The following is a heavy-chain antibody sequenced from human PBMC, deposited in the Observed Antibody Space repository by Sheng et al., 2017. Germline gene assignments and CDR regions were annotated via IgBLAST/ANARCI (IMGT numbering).Heavy chain of an antibody. J-gene: IGHJ6*03. V-gene: IGHV1-18*01. Sequence: QVQLVQSGAEVKKPGASVKVSCKASGYTFTSYGVSWVRQAPGQGLEWMGWISAYNGNTHYAQKFQGRVTMTTDASTTTAYMELRSLRSDDTAVYYCARQWLDWGRGDFYTKYYMDGWGKGTTVTVSS. CDR2: ISAYNGNT. D-gene: IGHD6-19*01. CDR1: GYTFTSYG. CDR3: ARQWLDWGRGDFYTKYYMDG.